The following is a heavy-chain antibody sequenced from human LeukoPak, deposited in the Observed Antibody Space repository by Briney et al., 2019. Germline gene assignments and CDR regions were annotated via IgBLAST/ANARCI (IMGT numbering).Heavy chain of an antibody. Sequence: GGTLRLSCAASGFTFSSYGMSWVRQAPGKGLEWVSGISGSGDSTFYADSVKGRFTISRDNSKNTRYLQMNSLRAEDTAVYYCAKIFAGTTRAFDYWGQGTLVTVSS. J-gene: IGHJ4*02. CDR1: GFTFSSYG. V-gene: IGHV3-23*01. CDR3: AKIFAGTTRAFDY. D-gene: IGHD1-7*01. CDR2: ISGSGDST.